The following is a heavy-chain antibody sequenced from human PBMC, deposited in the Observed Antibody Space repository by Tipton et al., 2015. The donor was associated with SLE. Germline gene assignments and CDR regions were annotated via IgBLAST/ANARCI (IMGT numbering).Heavy chain of an antibody. CDR2: IYYSGST. CDR3: ARESSSGWYVDAFDI. Sequence: TLSLTCTVSGGSISSHYWSWIRQPPGKGLEWIGYIYYSGSTNYNPSLKSRVTISVDTSKNQFSLKLSSVTAADTAVYYCARESSSGWYVDAFDIWGQGTMVTVSS. D-gene: IGHD6-19*01. CDR1: GGSISSHY. J-gene: IGHJ3*02. V-gene: IGHV4-59*11.